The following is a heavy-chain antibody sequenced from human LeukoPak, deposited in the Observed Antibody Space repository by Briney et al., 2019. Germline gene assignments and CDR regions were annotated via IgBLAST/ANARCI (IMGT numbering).Heavy chain of an antibody. CDR2: IYPGDSDT. Sequence: GESLKISCKGSGYSFTSYWIGWVRQMPGKGLEWMGIIYPGDSDTRYSPSFQGQVTISADKSISTAYLQWSSLKASDTAMYYCARRYGPYSGSYHNWFDPWGQGTLVTVSS. V-gene: IGHV5-51*01. CDR3: ARRYGPYSGSYHNWFDP. D-gene: IGHD1-26*01. J-gene: IGHJ5*02. CDR1: GYSFTSYW.